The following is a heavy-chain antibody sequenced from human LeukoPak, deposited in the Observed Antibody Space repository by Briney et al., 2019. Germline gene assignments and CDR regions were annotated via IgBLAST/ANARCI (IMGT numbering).Heavy chain of an antibody. D-gene: IGHD1-26*01. Sequence: GGSLRLSCAASGFTFSSYGMTWVRQAPGKGLEWVSSITGSGDGAYYADSVKGRFTFSRDNSKKTVYLQMNSLRAEDTAIYYCAKSWELLNFDYWGQGALVTVS. V-gene: IGHV3-23*01. CDR1: GFTFSSYG. CDR3: AKSWELLNFDY. J-gene: IGHJ4*02. CDR2: ITGSGDGA.